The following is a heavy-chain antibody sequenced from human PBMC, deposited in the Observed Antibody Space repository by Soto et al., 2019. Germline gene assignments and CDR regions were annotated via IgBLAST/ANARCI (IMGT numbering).Heavy chain of an antibody. J-gene: IGHJ5*02. CDR3: ARDAYSSSAAAPYNWFDP. CDR1: GGSVSSGSYY. Sequence: PSETLSLTCTVSGGSVSSGSYYWSWIRQPPGKGLEWIGYIYYSGSTNYNPSLKSRVTISVDTSKSQFSLKLSSVTAADTAVYYCARDAYSSSAAAPYNWFDPWGQGTLVTVSS. V-gene: IGHV4-61*01. D-gene: IGHD6-6*01. CDR2: IYYSGST.